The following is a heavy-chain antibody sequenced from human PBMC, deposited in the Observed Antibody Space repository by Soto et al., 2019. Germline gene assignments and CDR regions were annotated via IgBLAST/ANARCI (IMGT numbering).Heavy chain of an antibody. D-gene: IGHD2-21*02. CDR3: ATYVSRTAAF. CDR1: GFIFRSHW. CDR2: ISADASDV. Sequence: LSLTCVASGFIFRSHWMQWVRQAPGKGLVWVSRISADASDVAYADSVKGRFTISRDNTKNTLYLQLNSLRDDDTAVYYCATYVSRTAAFWGQGTLVTVSS. V-gene: IGHV3-74*03. J-gene: IGHJ4*02.